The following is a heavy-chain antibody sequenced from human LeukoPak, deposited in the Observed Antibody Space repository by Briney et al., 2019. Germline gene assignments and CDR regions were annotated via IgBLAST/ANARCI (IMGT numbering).Heavy chain of an antibody. D-gene: IGHD3-22*01. CDR1: AYTSVSYG. CDR2: INPSGGST. CDR3: ARYYYDSSGYLAFDI. V-gene: IGHV1-46*01. J-gene: IGHJ3*02. Sequence: ASVKVSCKASAYTSVSYGFSWVRQAPGKGLEWMGIINPSGGSTSYAQKFQGRVTMTRDTSTSTVYMELSSLRSEDTAVYYCARYYYDSSGYLAFDIWGQGTMVTVSS.